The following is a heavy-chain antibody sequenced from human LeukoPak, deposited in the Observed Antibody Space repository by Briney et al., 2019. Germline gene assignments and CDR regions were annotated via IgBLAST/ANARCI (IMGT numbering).Heavy chain of an antibody. CDR3: VRQKKAHGNFDY. J-gene: IGHJ4*02. V-gene: IGHV3-13*01. CDR2: VGIAADT. CDR1: GFTFSDHA. Sequence: GGSLRLSCAASGFTFSDHAMHWVRQAPGKGLEWVSAVGIAADTFYPGSVKGRFTISRENAKNSLYLQMNSLRVEDTAVYYCVRQKKAHGNFDYWGQGTLVTVSS. D-gene: IGHD1-26*01.